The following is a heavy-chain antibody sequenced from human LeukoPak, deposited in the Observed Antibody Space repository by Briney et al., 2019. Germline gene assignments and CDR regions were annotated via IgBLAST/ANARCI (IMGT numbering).Heavy chain of an antibody. D-gene: IGHD2-15*01. J-gene: IGHJ3*02. V-gene: IGHV3-48*03. CDR2: ISSRGSTI. CDR1: GFTSSSYE. CDR3: AGVLVVLIREGDAFDI. Sequence: LAGGSLRLSCAASGFTSSSYEMNWVRQAPGKGLEWVSYISSRGSTIYYADSVKGRFTISRDNAKDSMYLQMNSLRAEDTAVYYCAGVLVVLIREGDAFDIWGQGTMVTVSS.